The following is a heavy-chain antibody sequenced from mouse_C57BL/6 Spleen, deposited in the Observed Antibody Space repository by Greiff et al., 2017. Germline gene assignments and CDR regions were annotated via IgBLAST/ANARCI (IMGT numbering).Heavy chain of an antibody. J-gene: IGHJ2*01. Sequence: EVQLQQSGPELVKPGASVKISCKASGYTFTDYYMNWVKQSHGKSLEWIGDINPNNGGTSYNQKFKGKATLTVDKSSSTAYLELRSLTSEDSAVYYCAREGHYSVFDYWGQGTTLTVSS. CDR3: AREGHYSVFDY. D-gene: IGHD1-1*01. CDR1: GYTFTDYY. V-gene: IGHV1-26*01. CDR2: INPNNGGT.